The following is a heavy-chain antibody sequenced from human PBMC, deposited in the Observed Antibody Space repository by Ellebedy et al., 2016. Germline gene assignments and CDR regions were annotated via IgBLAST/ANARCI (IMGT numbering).Heavy chain of an antibody. CDR1: GYTFTSYG. J-gene: IGHJ4*02. Sequence: ASVKVSCKASGYTFTSYGISWVRQAPGQGLEWMGWIHAATGNTRYSQKFQGRVTITRDTSASTAYMELSSLKSEDTAVYSCARGSYSGYDPFDYWGQGTLVTVSS. CDR3: ARGSYSGYDPFDY. CDR2: IHAATGNT. V-gene: IGHV1-18*04. D-gene: IGHD5-12*01.